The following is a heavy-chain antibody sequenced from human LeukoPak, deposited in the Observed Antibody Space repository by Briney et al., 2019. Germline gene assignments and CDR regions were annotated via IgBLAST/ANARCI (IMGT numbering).Heavy chain of an antibody. V-gene: IGHV4-39*07. CDR2: IYYRGST. J-gene: IGHJ4*02. CDR3: ARDSGSYLYYFDY. D-gene: IGHD1-26*01. Sequence: SETLSLTCTVSGGSISSSSYYWGWIRQPPGKGLEWIGSIYYRGSTYYNPSLKSRVTISVDTSKNQFSLKLSSVTAADTAVYYCARDSGSYLYYFDYWGQGTLVTVSS. CDR1: GGSISSSSYY.